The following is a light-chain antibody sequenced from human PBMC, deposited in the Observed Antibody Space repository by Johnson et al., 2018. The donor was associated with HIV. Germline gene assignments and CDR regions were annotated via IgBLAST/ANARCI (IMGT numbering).Light chain of an antibody. CDR1: SSNIGNNY. CDR2: DNN. Sequence: QSVLTQPPSVSAAPGQKVTISCSGSSSNIGNNYVSWYQQLPGTAPKLLIYDNNKRPSGIPDRFSGSKSGTSATLGITGLQTGAEADYYCGTWDSRLRAEVLVTGTKATVL. CDR3: GTWDSRLRAEV. J-gene: IGLJ1*01. V-gene: IGLV1-51*01.